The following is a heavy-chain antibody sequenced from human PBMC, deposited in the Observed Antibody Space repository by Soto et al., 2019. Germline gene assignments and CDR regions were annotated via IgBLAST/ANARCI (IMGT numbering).Heavy chain of an antibody. Sequence: EVQLLESGGGLVQPGGSLRLSCAASGFTFSSYAMSWVRQAPGKGLEWVSAIIGSGGRTYYAASVKGRFTISRDNSKNTLYLQMNSLRVEDTAVYYCAKDRIMGSTTFWGMDVWGQGTTVTVSS. V-gene: IGHV3-23*01. CDR3: AKDRIMGSTTFWGMDV. CDR1: GFTFSSYA. CDR2: IIGSGGRT. J-gene: IGHJ6*02. D-gene: IGHD3-16*01.